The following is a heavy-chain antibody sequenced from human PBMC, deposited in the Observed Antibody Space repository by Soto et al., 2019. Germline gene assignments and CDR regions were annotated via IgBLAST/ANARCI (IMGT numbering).Heavy chain of an antibody. V-gene: IGHV1-46*01. CDR1: GYTFTNYY. D-gene: IGHD5-18*01. Sequence: ASVKVSCKASGYTFTNYYMHWVRQAPGHGLEWMGLINPSGGRTSYPQKFQGRITMTRDTSTSTIYMQLSSLRSEDTAVYYCARDRDTAPLYEMDVRGPGTTVTASS. CDR2: INPSGGRT. CDR3: ARDRDTAPLYEMDV. J-gene: IGHJ6*02.